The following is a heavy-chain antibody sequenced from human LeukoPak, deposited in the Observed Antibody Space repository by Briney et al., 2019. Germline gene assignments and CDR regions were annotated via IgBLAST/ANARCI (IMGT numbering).Heavy chain of an antibody. J-gene: IGHJ3*02. V-gene: IGHV3-30*03. CDR3: TRDWTARSNAFDI. D-gene: IGHD3/OR15-3a*01. CDR2: ISYDGSNK. Sequence: SGGSLRLSCAASGFTFSSYGMHWVRQAPGKGLEWVAVISYDGSNKYYADSVKGRFTISRDNSKNTLYLQMNSLRAEDTAVYYCTRDWTARSNAFDIWGQGTMVTVSS. CDR1: GFTFSSYG.